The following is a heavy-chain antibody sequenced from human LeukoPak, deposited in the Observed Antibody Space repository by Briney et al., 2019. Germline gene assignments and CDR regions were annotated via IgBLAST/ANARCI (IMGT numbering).Heavy chain of an antibody. D-gene: IGHD3-9*01. J-gene: IGHJ6*02. V-gene: IGHV3-64*01. CDR3: ARDQLRYFDWLSYGMDV. Sequence: GGSLRLSCAASGFTFSRYSMHWVRQAPGKGLEYVSAISSNGGSTYYANSVKGRFTISRDNSKNTLYLQMGSLRAEDTAVYYCARDQLRYFDWLSYGMDVWGQGTTVTVSS. CDR1: GFTFSRYS. CDR2: ISSNGGST.